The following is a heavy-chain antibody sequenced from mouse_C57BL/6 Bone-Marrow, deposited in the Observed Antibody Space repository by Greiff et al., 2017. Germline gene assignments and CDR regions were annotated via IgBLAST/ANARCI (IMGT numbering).Heavy chain of an antibody. CDR3: ARSLTTVVAKYDLDY. Sequence: QVQLQQPGAELVKPGASVKLSCKASGYTFTSYWMHWVKQRPGQGLEWIGMIHPNSGSTNYNEKFSSKATLTVDKSSSTAYMQLSSLTSDDSAVYYCARSLTTVVAKYDLDYWGQGTTVTVSS. CDR2: IHPNSGST. CDR1: GYTFTSYW. D-gene: IGHD1-1*01. V-gene: IGHV1-64*01. J-gene: IGHJ2*01.